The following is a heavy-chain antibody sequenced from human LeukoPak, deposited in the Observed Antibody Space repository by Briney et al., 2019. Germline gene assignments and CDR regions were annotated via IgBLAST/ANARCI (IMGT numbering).Heavy chain of an antibody. V-gene: IGHV3-23*01. CDR2: ISGSGGST. CDR1: GFTFSSYG. J-gene: IGHJ3*01. D-gene: IGHD3-16*01. CDR3: ARDFLHLGG. Sequence: GGSLRLSCAASGFTFSSYGMSWVRQAPGKGLERVSAISGSGGSTYYADSVKGRFTISRDNAKNSLYLQMNSLRAEDTAVYYCARDFLHLGGWGQGTMVTVSS.